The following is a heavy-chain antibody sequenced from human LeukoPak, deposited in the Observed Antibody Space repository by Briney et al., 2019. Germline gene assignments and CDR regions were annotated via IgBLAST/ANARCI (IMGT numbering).Heavy chain of an antibody. J-gene: IGHJ4*02. D-gene: IGHD2-15*01. Sequence: GGSLRLSCAASGFTFSSYGMHWVRQAPGKGLEWVAFIRYDGSNKYYADSVKGRFTISRDNSKNTLYLQMNSLRAEDTAVYYCAKGRVGKWWLVTLPTNFRDFDYWGQGTLVTVSS. CDR2: IRYDGSNK. V-gene: IGHV3-30*02. CDR1: GFTFSSYG. CDR3: AKGRVGKWWLVTLPTNFRDFDY.